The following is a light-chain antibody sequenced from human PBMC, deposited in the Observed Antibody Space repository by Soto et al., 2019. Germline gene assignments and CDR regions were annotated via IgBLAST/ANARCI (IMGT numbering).Light chain of an antibody. Sequence: PGERAPLSLRASQSVSSYLAWYQQKPGQAPRLLIYDASSRATGIPDRFSGSGSGTDFTLTISRLEPEDFAVYYCQQYGSSGTFGQGTNVDIK. CDR3: QQYGSSGT. J-gene: IGKJ1*01. V-gene: IGKV3-20*01. CDR2: DAS. CDR1: QSVSSY.